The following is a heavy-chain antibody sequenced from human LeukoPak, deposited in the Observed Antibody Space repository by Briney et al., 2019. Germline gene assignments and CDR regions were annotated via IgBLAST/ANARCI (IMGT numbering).Heavy chain of an antibody. J-gene: IGHJ4*02. CDR3: ARVSSGGSSSSWYARSKAYFDY. CDR2: IYYSGST. Sequence: SETLSLTCTVSGGSISSSSYYWGWIRQPPGKGLEWIGSIYYSGSTYYNPSLKSRVTISVDTSKNQFSLKLSSVTAADTAVYYCARVSSGGSSSSWYARSKAYFDYWGQGTLVTVSS. D-gene: IGHD6-13*01. CDR1: GGSISSSSYY. V-gene: IGHV4-39*07.